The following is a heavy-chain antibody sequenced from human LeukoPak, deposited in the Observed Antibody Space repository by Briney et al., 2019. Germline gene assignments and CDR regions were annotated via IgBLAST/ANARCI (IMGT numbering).Heavy chain of an antibody. CDR3: ARDVGIHWYFDL. Sequence: GGSLRLSCVASGFAFRSYSMNWVRQAPGKGLEWVAYIGSTGSTIYYADSVKSRFTISRDTAKNSLYLQMRSLTAEDTAVYYCARDVGIHWYFDLWGRGTPVTVSS. CDR2: IGSTGSTI. J-gene: IGHJ2*01. CDR1: GFAFRSYS. V-gene: IGHV3-48*01. D-gene: IGHD1-26*01.